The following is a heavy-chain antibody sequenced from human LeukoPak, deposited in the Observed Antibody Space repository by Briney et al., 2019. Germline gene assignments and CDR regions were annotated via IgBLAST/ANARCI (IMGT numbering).Heavy chain of an antibody. CDR3: ASSYYYGSGSYYGLVYFDY. V-gene: IGHV4-59*01. D-gene: IGHD3-10*01. CDR1: GGSISSYY. Sequence: KPSETLSLTCTVSGGSISSYYWSWIRQPPGKGLEWIGYIYYSGSTNYNPSLKSRVTITVDTSENQFSLELISVTAADTAVYYCASSYYYGSGSYYGLVYFDYWGQGTLVTVSS. J-gene: IGHJ4*02. CDR2: IYYSGST.